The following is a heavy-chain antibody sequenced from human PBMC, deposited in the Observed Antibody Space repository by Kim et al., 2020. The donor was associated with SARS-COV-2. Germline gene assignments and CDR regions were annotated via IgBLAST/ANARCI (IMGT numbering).Heavy chain of an antibody. V-gene: IGHV4-31*03. Sequence: SETLSLTCTVSGGSISSGGYYWSWIRQHPGKGLEWIGYIYYSGSTYYNQSLKRRVTISVDTSKNQFSLKLSSVTAADTAVYYCARVLGAITIFGVVIVNWFDPWGQGTLVTVSS. CDR2: IYYSGST. D-gene: IGHD3-3*01. CDR1: GGSISSGGYY. J-gene: IGHJ5*02. CDR3: ARVLGAITIFGVVIVNWFDP.